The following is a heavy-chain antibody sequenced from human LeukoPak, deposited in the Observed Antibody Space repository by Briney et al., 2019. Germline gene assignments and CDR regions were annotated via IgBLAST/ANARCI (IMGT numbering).Heavy chain of an antibody. V-gene: IGHV3-30*04. CDR2: ISYDGSNK. J-gene: IGHJ6*03. CDR1: GFTFSSYA. D-gene: IGHD3-3*01. Sequence: PGGSLRLSCAASGFTFSSYAMHWVRQAPGKGLEWVAVISYDGSNKYYADSVKGRFTISRDNSKNTLYLQMNRLRAEDTAVYYCARDWEWDYYYYMDVWGKGTTVTVSS. CDR3: ARDWEWDYYYYMDV.